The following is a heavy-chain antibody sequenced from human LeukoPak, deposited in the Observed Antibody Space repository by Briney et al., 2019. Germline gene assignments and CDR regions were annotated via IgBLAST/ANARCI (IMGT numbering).Heavy chain of an antibody. D-gene: IGHD3-10*01. CDR3: ARGMYYYGSGSYYNHAFDI. J-gene: IGHJ3*02. V-gene: IGHV1-69*13. CDR2: VIPIFGAA. Sequence: GASVKVSCKASGGTLSSYAISWVRQAPGQGLEWMGGVIPIFGAANYAQKFQGRVTITADESTSTAYMELSSLRSEDTAVYYCARGMYYYGSGSYYNHAFDIWGQGTMVTVSS. CDR1: GGTLSSYA.